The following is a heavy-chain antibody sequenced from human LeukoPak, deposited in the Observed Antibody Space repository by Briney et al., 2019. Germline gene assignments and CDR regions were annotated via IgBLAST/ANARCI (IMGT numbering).Heavy chain of an antibody. V-gene: IGHV3-48*04. Sequence: GGSLRLSCAASGFTFSSYSMNWVRQAPGKGLEWVSYISSSGSTIYYADSVKGRFTISRDNAKNSLYLQMNSLRAEDTAVYYCARHYYDSSGYYRMGSDYWGQGTLVTVSS. CDR1: GFTFSSYS. CDR2: ISSSGSTI. CDR3: ARHYYDSSGYYRMGSDY. D-gene: IGHD3-22*01. J-gene: IGHJ4*02.